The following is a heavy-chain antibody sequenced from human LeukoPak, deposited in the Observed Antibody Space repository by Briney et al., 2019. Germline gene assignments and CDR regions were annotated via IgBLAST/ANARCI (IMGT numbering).Heavy chain of an antibody. J-gene: IGHJ4*02. Sequence: ASVKVSCKTSGYIFTNYGISWVRQAPGQGLEWMGWISGFNGIAKYAQNLQGRVTMTTDTATRTAYMEMGSLRSDDTAVYYCARVLTNYYGSGSFQIDSWGQGTLVTVSS. D-gene: IGHD3-10*01. CDR3: ARVLTNYYGSGSFQIDS. CDR1: GYIFTNYG. V-gene: IGHV1-18*01. CDR2: ISGFNGIA.